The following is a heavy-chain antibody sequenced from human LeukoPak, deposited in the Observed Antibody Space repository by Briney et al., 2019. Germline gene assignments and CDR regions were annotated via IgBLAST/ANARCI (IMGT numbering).Heavy chain of an antibody. J-gene: IGHJ4*02. CDR3: AVAVAGSLDY. V-gene: IGHV4-38-2*02. CDR2: IYHSGST. D-gene: IGHD6-19*01. CDR1: GYSISSGYY. Sequence: PSETLSLTCTVSGYSISSGYYWGWIRQPPGKGLEWIGSIYHSGSTYYNPSLKSRVTITVDTSKNQFSLKPSSATAADTAVYYCAVAVAGSLDYWGQGTLVTVSS.